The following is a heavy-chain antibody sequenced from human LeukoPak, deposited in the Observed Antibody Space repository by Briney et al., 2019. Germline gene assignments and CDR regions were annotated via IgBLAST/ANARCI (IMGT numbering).Heavy chain of an antibody. J-gene: IGHJ5*02. Sequence: ASVKVSCKASGYTFTGYYMHWVRQAPGQGLEWMGWINPNSGGTNYAQKFQGWVTMTRDTSISTAYMELSRLRSDDTAVYYCARGARPWRYYYDSSGYSTNWFDPWGQGTLVTVSS. CDR1: GYTFTGYY. CDR3: ARGARPWRYYYDSSGYSTNWFDP. CDR2: INPNSGGT. D-gene: IGHD3-22*01. V-gene: IGHV1-2*04.